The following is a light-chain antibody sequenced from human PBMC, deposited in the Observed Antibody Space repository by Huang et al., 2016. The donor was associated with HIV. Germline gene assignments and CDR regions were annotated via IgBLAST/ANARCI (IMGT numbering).Light chain of an antibody. J-gene: IGKJ1*01. Sequence: EIVMTQSPATLSVSPGERATLSCRASESVSSSLAWYQQKPGQSPRLLVFGASHRAAVVPVRFSGSGSGTEFTLTISSLQSEDFAFYYCQQYNNWPPWTFGQGTKVEIK. CDR3: QQYNNWPPWT. CDR1: ESVSSS. CDR2: GAS. V-gene: IGKV3-15*01.